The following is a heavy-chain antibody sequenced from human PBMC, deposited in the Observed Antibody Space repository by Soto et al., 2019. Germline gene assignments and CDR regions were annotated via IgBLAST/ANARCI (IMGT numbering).Heavy chain of an antibody. V-gene: IGHV3-30-3*01. CDR2: ISYDGSNK. D-gene: IGHD3-22*01. CDR3: ASSYDSSAYFDY. J-gene: IGHJ4*02. CDR1: GFTFSSYA. Sequence: LRLSCAASGFTFSSYAMHWVRQAPGKGLEWVAVISYDGSNKYYADSVKGRFTISRDNSKNTLYLQMNSLRAEDTAVYYCASSYDSSAYFDYWGQGTLVTVSS.